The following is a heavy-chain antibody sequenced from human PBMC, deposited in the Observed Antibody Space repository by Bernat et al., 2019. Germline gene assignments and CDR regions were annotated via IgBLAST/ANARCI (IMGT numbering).Heavy chain of an antibody. CDR1: GVSISSSSYY. J-gene: IGHJ5*02. V-gene: IGHV4-39*01. D-gene: IGHD3-10*01. CDR2: IYYSGST. Sequence: QLQLQESGPGLVKPSETLSLTCTVSGVSISSSSYYWGWIRQPPGKGLEWIGSIYYSGSTYYNPSLKSRVTISVDTSKNQFSLKRSSVTAADTAVYYCARHQEVASVRITMVQGPFSNWFDPWGQGTLVTVSS. CDR3: ARHQEVASVRITMVQGPFSNWFDP.